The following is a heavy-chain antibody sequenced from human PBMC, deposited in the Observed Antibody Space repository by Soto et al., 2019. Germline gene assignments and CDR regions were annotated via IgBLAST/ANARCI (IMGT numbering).Heavy chain of an antibody. CDR1: GYTFTSYD. Sequence: QVQLVQSGAEVKKPGASVKVSCKASGYTFTSYDINWVRQATGQGLEWMGWMNPNSGNTGYAQKFQGRVTMTRNTTISTAYMELSSLRSEDTAVYYWARGGRFLEWLSKRYYGMDVWGQGTTVTVSS. J-gene: IGHJ6*02. D-gene: IGHD3-3*01. CDR3: ARGGRFLEWLSKRYYGMDV. V-gene: IGHV1-8*01. CDR2: MNPNSGNT.